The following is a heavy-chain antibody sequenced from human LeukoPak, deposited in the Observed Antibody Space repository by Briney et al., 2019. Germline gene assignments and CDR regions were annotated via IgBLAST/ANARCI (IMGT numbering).Heavy chain of an antibody. V-gene: IGHV4-59*08. D-gene: IGHD5-18*01. Sequence: SETLSLTCTVSGGSISSYYWSWIRQPPGKGLEWIGYIYYSGSTNYNPSLKSRATISVDTSKNQFSLKLSSVTAADTAVYYCARHGDVQLWLPYNWFDPWGQGTLVTVSS. J-gene: IGHJ5*02. CDR1: GGSISSYY. CDR3: ARHGDVQLWLPYNWFDP. CDR2: IYYSGST.